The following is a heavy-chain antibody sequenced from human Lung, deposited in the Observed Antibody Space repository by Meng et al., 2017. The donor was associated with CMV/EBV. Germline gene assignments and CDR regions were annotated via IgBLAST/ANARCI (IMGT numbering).Heavy chain of an antibody. J-gene: IGHJ4*02. D-gene: IGHD1-26*01. V-gene: IGHV1-69*05. CDR3: ARLSGTISDY. CDR2: IIPIFGTA. Sequence: KVSCTASGDTFSSYAISGVRQAPGQGLEWMGGIIPIFGTANYAQKFQGRVTITTGESTSTAYMELSSLRSDDTAVYYCARLSGTISDYWGQGTLVTVSS. CDR1: GDTFSSYA.